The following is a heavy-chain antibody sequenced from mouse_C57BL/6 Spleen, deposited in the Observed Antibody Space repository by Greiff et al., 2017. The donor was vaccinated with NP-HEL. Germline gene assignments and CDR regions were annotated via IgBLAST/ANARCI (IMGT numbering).Heavy chain of an antibody. D-gene: IGHD4-1*01. CDR1: GYTFTSYW. Sequence: EVQLQESGTVLARPGASVKMSCKTSGYTFTSYWMHWVKQRPGQGLEWIGAIYPGNSDTSYNQKFKGKAKLTAVTSASTAYMELSSLTNENAAVYYCTRDLGRGYFDYWGQGTTLTVAS. CDR2: IYPGNSDT. J-gene: IGHJ2*01. CDR3: TRDLGRGYFDY. V-gene: IGHV1-5*01.